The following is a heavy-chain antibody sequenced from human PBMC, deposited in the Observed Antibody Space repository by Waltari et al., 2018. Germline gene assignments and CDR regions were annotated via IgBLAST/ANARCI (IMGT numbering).Heavy chain of an antibody. V-gene: IGHV5-51*01. J-gene: IGHJ4*02. D-gene: IGHD6-6*01. Sequence: EVLLVQSGAEVKTPGESLKISCKGSGYSFTNYWIGWVRQMPGKGLEWMGIIYPGDSDTRYSPSFQGQVTISADKSISTAYLQWSSLKASDTAMYYCARHVSRSSPNYYFDYWGQGTLVTVSS. CDR1: GYSFTNYW. CDR2: IYPGDSDT. CDR3: ARHVSRSSPNYYFDY.